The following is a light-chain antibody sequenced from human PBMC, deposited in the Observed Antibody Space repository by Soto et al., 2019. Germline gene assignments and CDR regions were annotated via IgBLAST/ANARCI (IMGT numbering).Light chain of an antibody. Sequence: DIVMTQSPDSLAVSLGERATIDCKSSQSVLYSSNNKNYLACYQQKPGQPPKLLIYWASTRESGVPDRFSGSGSWTDFTLTISSLQAEDVAVYDCQQYYITPLTFGGGTKVEIK. CDR3: QQYYITPLT. J-gene: IGKJ4*01. V-gene: IGKV4-1*01. CDR2: WAS. CDR1: QSVLYSSNNKNY.